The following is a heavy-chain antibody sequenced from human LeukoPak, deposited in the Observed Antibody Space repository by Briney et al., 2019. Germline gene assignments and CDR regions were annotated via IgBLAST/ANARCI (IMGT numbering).Heavy chain of an antibody. V-gene: IGHV4-61*08. CDR1: GASITSGGYY. Sequence: SETLSLTCTVSGASITSGGYYWSWIRQPPGEGLEWIGYIYYSGSTNYNPSLKSRVTISVDTSKNQFSLKLSSVTAADTAVYYCARAKVLSDTAMVRDYYYYYYMDVWGKGTTVTVSS. CDR2: IYYSGST. J-gene: IGHJ6*03. CDR3: ARAKVLSDTAMVRDYYYYYYMDV. D-gene: IGHD5-18*01.